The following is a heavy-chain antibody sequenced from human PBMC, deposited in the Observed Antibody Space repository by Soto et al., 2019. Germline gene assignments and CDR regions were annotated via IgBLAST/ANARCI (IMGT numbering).Heavy chain of an antibody. J-gene: IGHJ3*02. Sequence: GGSLRLSCAASGFTFSSYWMSWVRQAPGKGLEWVANIKQDGSEKYYVDSVKGRFTISRNNAKNSLYLHMNSLRAEDTAVYYCARVPTGVGSYGAFDIWGQGTMVTVSS. CDR3: ARVPTGVGSYGAFDI. V-gene: IGHV3-7*03. CDR2: IKQDGSEK. D-gene: IGHD1-26*01. CDR1: GFTFSSYW.